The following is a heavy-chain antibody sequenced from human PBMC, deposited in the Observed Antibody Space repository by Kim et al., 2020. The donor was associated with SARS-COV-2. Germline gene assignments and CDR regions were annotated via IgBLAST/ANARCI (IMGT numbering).Heavy chain of an antibody. CDR2: T. CDR3: ARAAYSSSLGY. V-gene: IGHV1-8*01. Sequence: TGDAQKFQGRVPMTRNTSISTAYMELSSLRSEDTAVYYCARAAYSSSLGYWGQGTLVTVSS. D-gene: IGHD6-13*01. J-gene: IGHJ4*02.